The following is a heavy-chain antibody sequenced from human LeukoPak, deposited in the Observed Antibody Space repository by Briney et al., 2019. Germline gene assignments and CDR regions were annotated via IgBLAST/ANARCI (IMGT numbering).Heavy chain of an antibody. CDR2: LYYSGST. J-gene: IGHJ4*02. CDR3: ASQPYYDILTGYSHFDY. CDR1: GGSISSSSYY. Sequence: KPSETLSLTCTVSGGSISSSSYYWGWIRQPPGKGLEWIGSLYYSGSTYYNPSLKSRVTMSVDTSNNQFSLKLISVTAADTAVYSCASQPYYDILTGYSHFDYWGQGTLVTVSS. V-gene: IGHV4-39*01. D-gene: IGHD3-9*01.